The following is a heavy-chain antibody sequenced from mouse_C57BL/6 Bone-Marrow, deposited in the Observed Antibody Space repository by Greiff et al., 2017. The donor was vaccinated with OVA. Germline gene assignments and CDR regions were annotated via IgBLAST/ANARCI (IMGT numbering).Heavy chain of an antibody. CDR2: INPGSGGT. CDR3: ARSPNWDLWYFDV. CDR1: GYAFTNYL. Sequence: QVHVKQSGAELVRPGTSVKVSCKASGYAFTNYLIEWVKQRPGQGLEWIGVINPGSGGTNYNEKFKGKATLTADKSSSTAYMQLSSLTSEDSAVYFCARSPNWDLWYFDVWGTGTTVTVSS. V-gene: IGHV1-54*01. J-gene: IGHJ1*03. D-gene: IGHD4-1*02.